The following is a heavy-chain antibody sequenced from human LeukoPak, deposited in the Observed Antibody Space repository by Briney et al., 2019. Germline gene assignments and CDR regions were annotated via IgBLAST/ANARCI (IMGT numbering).Heavy chain of an antibody. CDR3: ARDDRSHIDY. Sequence: PGRSLRLSCAASGFTLSSYSMNWVRQAPGKGLEWVSSISSSSSYIYYADSVKGRFTISRDNAKNSLYLQMNSLRAEDTAVYYCARDDRSHIDYWGQGTLVTVSS. CDR1: GFTLSSYS. CDR2: ISSSSSYI. J-gene: IGHJ4*02. D-gene: IGHD3-22*01. V-gene: IGHV3-21*01.